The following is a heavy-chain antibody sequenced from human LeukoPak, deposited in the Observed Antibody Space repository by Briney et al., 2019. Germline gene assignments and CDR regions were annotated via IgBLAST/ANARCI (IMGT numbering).Heavy chain of an antibody. D-gene: IGHD2-2*01. CDR1: GYSISSGYY. CDR2: IYHSGST. Sequence: PSETLSLTCAVSGYSISSGYYWGWIRQPPGKGLEWIGSIYHSGSTYYNPSLKSRVTISVDTSKNQFSLKPSSVTAADTAVYYRARGDLPTIVVVPAAIGYWGQGTLVTVSS. CDR3: ARGDLPTIVVVPAAIGY. V-gene: IGHV4-38-2*01. J-gene: IGHJ4*02.